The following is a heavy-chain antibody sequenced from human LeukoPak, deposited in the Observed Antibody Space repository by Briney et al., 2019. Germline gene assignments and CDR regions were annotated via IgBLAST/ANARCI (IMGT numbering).Heavy chain of an antibody. CDR1: GFTFSSYD. CDR2: ISGSGGST. V-gene: IGHV3-23*01. D-gene: IGHD6-6*01. CDR3: AKDRVAARPQINWFDP. J-gene: IGHJ5*02. Sequence: GGSLRLSCATSGFTFSSYDLNWVRQAPGKGLEWVSAISGSGGSTYYADSVKGRFTISRDNSKNTLYLQMNSLRAEDTAVYYCAKDRVAARPQINWFDPWGQGTLVTVSS.